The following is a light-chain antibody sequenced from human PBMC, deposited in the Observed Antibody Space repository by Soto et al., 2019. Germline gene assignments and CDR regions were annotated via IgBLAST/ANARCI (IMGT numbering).Light chain of an antibody. CDR3: QQYGSSPLT. Sequence: EIVLTQSPGTLSLSPGERATLSCRASQSVSSNYLACYQQKPGQAPTVLIYRASSRATGIPVRFSGSGSGTDFTLTISRLEPEDFAVYYCQQYGSSPLTFGGGTKVEIK. CDR1: QSVSSNY. V-gene: IGKV3-20*01. J-gene: IGKJ4*01. CDR2: RAS.